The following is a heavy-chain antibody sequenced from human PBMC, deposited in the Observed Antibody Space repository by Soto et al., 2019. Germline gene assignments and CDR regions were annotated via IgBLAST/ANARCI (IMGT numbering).Heavy chain of an antibody. Sequence: QVQLVQSGAEVKKPGSSVKVSCKSSGGTFSSYAISWVRQAAGQGLEWMGGIIPIFGTANYAQKFQGRVTITADESPITGEMELSSLRSEDTVVYYCARGLWFQTVYYYGMDVWGQGTTVTVSS. CDR3: ARGLWFQTVYYYGMDV. CDR2: IIPIFGTA. CDR1: GGTFSSYA. D-gene: IGHD3-10*01. J-gene: IGHJ6*02. V-gene: IGHV1-69*01.